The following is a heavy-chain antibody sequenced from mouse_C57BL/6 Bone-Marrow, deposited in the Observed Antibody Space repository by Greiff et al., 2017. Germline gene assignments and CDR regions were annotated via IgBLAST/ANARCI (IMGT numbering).Heavy chain of an antibody. V-gene: IGHV1-20*01. J-gene: IGHJ4*01. CDR1: GYSFTGYF. D-gene: IGHD1-1*01. Sequence: VQLQQSGPELVKPGDSVKISCKASGYSFTGYFMNWVMQSHGKSLEWIGRINPYNGDTFYNQKFKGKATLTVDKSSSTAHMELRSLTSEDSAVYYCAREVDYYGSSPYAMDYWGQGTSVTVSS. CDR2: INPYNGDT. CDR3: AREVDYYGSSPYAMDY.